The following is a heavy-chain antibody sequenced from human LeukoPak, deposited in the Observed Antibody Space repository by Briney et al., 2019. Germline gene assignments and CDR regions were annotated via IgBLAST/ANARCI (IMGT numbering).Heavy chain of an antibody. D-gene: IGHD3-9*01. CDR1: GGSVSSGSYY. CDR3: AREPLGDYDIFTGYYRPYYFDY. V-gene: IGHV4-30-4*08. J-gene: IGHJ4*02. Sequence: SQTLSLTCTVSGGSVSSGSYYWSWIGQPPGKGLEWIGYIYYSGSTHYNPSLKSRFTISVDTSKNQFSLKLSSVTAADTAVYYCAREPLGDYDIFTGYYRPYYFDYWGQGTLVAVSS. CDR2: IYYSGST.